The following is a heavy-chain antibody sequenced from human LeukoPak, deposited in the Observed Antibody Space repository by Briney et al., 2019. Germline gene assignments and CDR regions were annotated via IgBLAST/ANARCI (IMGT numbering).Heavy chain of an antibody. J-gene: IGHJ4*02. D-gene: IGHD6-13*01. Sequence: ASVKVSCKASGYTFTSYGISLVRQAPGQGIEWMGWISAYTGNTKYAQKIQRRDTMNTVTSQSTGYMELRGLISDDTAVYYCALSPSGPSGTVDYWGQGTLVTVSS. CDR1: GYTFTSYG. CDR2: ISAYTGNT. V-gene: IGHV1-18*01. CDR3: ALSPSGPSGTVDY.